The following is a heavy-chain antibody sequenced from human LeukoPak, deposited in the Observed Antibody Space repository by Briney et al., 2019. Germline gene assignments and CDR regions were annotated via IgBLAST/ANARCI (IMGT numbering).Heavy chain of an antibody. Sequence: SETLFLTCTVSGGSVSSGSYYWSWIRQPPGKGLEWIGYIYYSGSTNYNPSLKSRVTISVDTSKNQFSLKLSSVTAADTAVYYCARGVAVAGNLDYWGQGTLVTVSS. J-gene: IGHJ4*02. CDR3: ARGVAVAGNLDY. V-gene: IGHV4-61*01. CDR1: GGSVSSGSYY. CDR2: IYYSGST. D-gene: IGHD6-19*01.